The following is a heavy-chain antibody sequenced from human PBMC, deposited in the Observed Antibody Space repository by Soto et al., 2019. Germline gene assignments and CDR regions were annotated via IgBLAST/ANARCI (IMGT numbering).Heavy chain of an antibody. J-gene: IGHJ4*02. CDR1: GFTFSSAP. CDR3: TTPAIPVDGTQPFNY. D-gene: IGHD6-19*01. V-gene: IGHV3-15*01. CDR2: IKPNTDGGAI. Sequence: EVQLVESEGGFVKPGESLRLSCAASGFTFSSAPMSWVRQAPGKGLEWVGRIKPNTDGGAIDYPAPVKGRFTISRDDSKNTLYLQMNSLKIEDTALYYCTTPAIPVDGTQPFNYWGQGALVTVSS.